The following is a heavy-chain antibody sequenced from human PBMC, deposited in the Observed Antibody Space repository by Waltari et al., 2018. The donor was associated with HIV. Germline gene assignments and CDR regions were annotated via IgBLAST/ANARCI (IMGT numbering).Heavy chain of an antibody. CDR2: IYYSGST. CDR1: GGSISSSSYY. V-gene: IGHV4-39*01. D-gene: IGHD2-8*02. J-gene: IGHJ5*02. Sequence: QLQLQESGPGLVKPSETLSLTCTVSGGSISSSSYYWGWIRQPPGKGLEWIGSIYYSGSTYYNPSLKSRVTISVDTSKNQFSLKLSSVTAADTAVYYCARIKRDCTGGVCWANWCDPWGQGTLVTVSS. CDR3: ARIKRDCTGGVCWANWCDP.